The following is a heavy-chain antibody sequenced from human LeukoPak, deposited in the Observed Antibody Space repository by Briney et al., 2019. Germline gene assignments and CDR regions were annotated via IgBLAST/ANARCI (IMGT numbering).Heavy chain of an antibody. Sequence: SETLSLTCTVSGDSITSTTYYWGWIRQSPGKGLEWIGSIYYSGTTYYNPSLKSRVTISVDTSKSQFSLKLTSVTAADTAVYYCARSTRGSYFWADKWGQGTLVTVSS. CDR2: IYYSGTT. CDR1: GDSITSTTYY. D-gene: IGHD1-26*01. J-gene: IGHJ4*02. V-gene: IGHV4-39*01. CDR3: ARSTRGSYFWADK.